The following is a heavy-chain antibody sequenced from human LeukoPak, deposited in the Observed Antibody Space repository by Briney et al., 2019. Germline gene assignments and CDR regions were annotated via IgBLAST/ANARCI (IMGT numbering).Heavy chain of an antibody. CDR3: ARLGTAASGWFDP. Sequence: KPSETLSLTCAVYGGSFSGYYWSWIRQPPGKGLEWIGKINHSGSTNYNPSLKSRVTISVDTSKNQFSLKLSSVTAADTAVYYCARLGTAASGWFDPWGQGTLVTVSS. V-gene: IGHV4-34*01. CDR2: INHSGST. J-gene: IGHJ5*02. D-gene: IGHD3-10*01. CDR1: GGSFSGYY.